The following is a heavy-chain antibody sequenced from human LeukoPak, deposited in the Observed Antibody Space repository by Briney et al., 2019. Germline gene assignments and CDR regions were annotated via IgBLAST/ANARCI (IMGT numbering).Heavy chain of an antibody. D-gene: IGHD3-10*01. V-gene: IGHV1-58*01. CDR1: GFTFTSSA. J-gene: IGHJ6*04. Sequence: TSVKVSCKASGFTFTSSAVQWVRQARGQRLEWIGWIVVGSGNTNYAQKFQERVTITRDMSTGTAYMELSSLRSEDTAVYYCAAESSRYYGSGSYYRYYYYGMDVWGKGTTVTVSS. CDR3: AAESSRYYGSGSYYRYYYYGMDV. CDR2: IVVGSGNT.